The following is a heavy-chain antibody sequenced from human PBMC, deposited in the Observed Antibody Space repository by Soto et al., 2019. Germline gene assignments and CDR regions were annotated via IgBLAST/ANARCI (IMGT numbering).Heavy chain of an antibody. CDR3: SRGLWQWLFDY. Sequence: QVQLVQSGAEMKKPGASVMVSCRASGYTFTSHYMHWVRQAPGQGLEWMGMIDPSGGATTYAQKFQGRVTITRDTSTTTVYMELSSLRPEDTAVYSCSRGLWQWLFDYWGQGTLVTVSS. CDR2: IDPSGGAT. D-gene: IGHD6-19*01. J-gene: IGHJ4*02. CDR1: GYTFTSHY. V-gene: IGHV1-46*03.